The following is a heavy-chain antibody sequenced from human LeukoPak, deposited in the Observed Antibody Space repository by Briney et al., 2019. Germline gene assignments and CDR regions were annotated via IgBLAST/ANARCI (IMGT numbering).Heavy chain of an antibody. CDR3: ARKVFRADDAFDI. D-gene: IGHD3-10*01. V-gene: IGHV7-4-1*02. CDR1: GYTFTGYY. Sequence: ASVKVSCKASGYTFTGYYMHWVRQAPGQGLEWMGWINTNTGNPTYAQGFTGRFVFSLDTSVSTAYLQISSLKAEDTAVYYCARKVFRADDAFDIWGQGTMVTVSS. CDR2: INTNTGNP. J-gene: IGHJ3*02.